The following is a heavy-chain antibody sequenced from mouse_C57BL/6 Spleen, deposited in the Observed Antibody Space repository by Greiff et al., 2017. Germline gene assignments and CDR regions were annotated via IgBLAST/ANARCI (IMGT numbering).Heavy chain of an antibody. CDR3: ARDRGTGTVYFDY. D-gene: IGHD4-1*01. J-gene: IGHJ2*01. Sequence: EVKVVESEGGLVQPGSSMKLSCTASGFTFSDYYMAWVRQVPEKGLEWVANINYDGSSTYYLDSLKSRFIISRDNAKNILYLQMSSLKSEDTATYYCARDRGTGTVYFDYWGQGTTLTVSS. CDR2: INYDGSST. CDR1: GFTFSDYY. V-gene: IGHV5-16*01.